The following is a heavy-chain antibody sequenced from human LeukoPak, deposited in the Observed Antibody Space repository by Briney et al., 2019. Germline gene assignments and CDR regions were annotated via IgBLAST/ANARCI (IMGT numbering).Heavy chain of an antibody. J-gene: IGHJ4*02. V-gene: IGHV3-23*01. D-gene: IGHD2-2*01. CDR3: ATDQLLDY. CDR1: GFTFSSYA. Sequence: GGSLRLSCAASGFTFSSYAMSWVRQAPGKGLEWVSVITGSGGSTYYADSVKGRFTLSRDNSKNTLYLQMNSLRAEDTAVYYCATDQLLDYWGQGTLVTVSS. CDR2: ITGSGGST.